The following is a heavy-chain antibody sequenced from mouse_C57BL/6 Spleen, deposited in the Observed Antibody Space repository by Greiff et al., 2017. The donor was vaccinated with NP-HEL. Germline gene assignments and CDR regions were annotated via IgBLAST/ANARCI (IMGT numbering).Heavy chain of an antibody. CDR3: SRVGGTGYFDY. J-gene: IGHJ2*01. CDR2: ISYSGST. Sequence: VQLQQSGPGMVKPSQSLSLTCTVTGYSITSGYDWHWIRHFPGNKLEWMGYISYSGSTNYNPSLKSRISITHDTSKNHFFLKLNSVTTEDTATYYWSRVGGTGYFDYWGQGTTLTVSS. D-gene: IGHD4-1*01. V-gene: IGHV3-1*01. CDR1: GYSITSGYD.